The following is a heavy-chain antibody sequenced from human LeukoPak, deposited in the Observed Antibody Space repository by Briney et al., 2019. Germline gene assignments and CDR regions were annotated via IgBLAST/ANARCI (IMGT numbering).Heavy chain of an antibody. V-gene: IGHV4-59*01. J-gene: IGHJ4*02. CDR3: AKDTGPRYFDY. CDR2: IYYSGST. Sequence: SETLSLTCTVSGGSISSYYWSWIRQPPGKGLEWIGYIYYSGSTNYNPSLKSRVTISVDTSKNQFSLKLSSVTAADTAVYYCAKDTGPRYFDYWGQGTLVTVSS. D-gene: IGHD3-10*01. CDR1: GGSISSYY.